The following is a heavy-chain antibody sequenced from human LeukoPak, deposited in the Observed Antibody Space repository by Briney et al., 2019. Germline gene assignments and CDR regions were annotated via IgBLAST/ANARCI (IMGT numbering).Heavy chain of an antibody. CDR3: ARAYSSGYTL. D-gene: IGHD3-22*01. CDR1: GGTFSSYA. J-gene: IGHJ4*02. CDR2: IIPIFGTA. V-gene: IGHV1-69*13. Sequence: GASVKVSCTASGGTFSSYAISWVRQAPGQGLEWMGEIIPIFGTANYAQKFQGRVTITADESTSTAYMELSSLRSEDTAVYYCARAYSSGYTLWGQGTLVTVSS.